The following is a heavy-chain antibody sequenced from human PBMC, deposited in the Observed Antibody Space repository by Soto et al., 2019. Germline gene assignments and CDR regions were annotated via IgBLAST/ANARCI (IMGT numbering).Heavy chain of an antibody. CDR3: ARESEDFTSNFDY. CDR1: GFTFTRYS. V-gene: IGHV3-21*06. Sequence: EVQLVESGGGLVKPGGSLRLSCAASGFTFTRYSMNWVRQAPGKGLEWVSSISSTTNYIYYGDSMKGRFTISRDNAKNSLYLEMNSLRAEDTAVYYCARESEDFTSNFDYWSQGTLVTVSS. J-gene: IGHJ4*02. CDR2: ISSTTNYI.